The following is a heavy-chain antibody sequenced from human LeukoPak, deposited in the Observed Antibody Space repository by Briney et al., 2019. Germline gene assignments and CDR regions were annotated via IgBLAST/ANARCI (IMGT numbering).Heavy chain of an antibody. CDR3: AKVRGGGEPSWVYYYYYGMDV. CDR2: IKQDGSDI. J-gene: IGHJ6*02. V-gene: IGHV3-7*03. D-gene: IGHD3-16*01. Sequence: GGSLRLSCAASEFTFSTYWMSWVRQAPGKGLEWVANIKQDGSDIHYVDSVKGRFTISRDNAKNSLYLQMNSLRAEDTAVYYCAKVRGGGEPSWVYYYYYGMDVWGQGTTVTVSS. CDR1: EFTFSTYW.